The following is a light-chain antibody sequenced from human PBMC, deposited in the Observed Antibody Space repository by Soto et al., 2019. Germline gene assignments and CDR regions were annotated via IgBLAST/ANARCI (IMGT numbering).Light chain of an antibody. CDR3: QQHNAWPLT. CDR2: DAS. Sequence: VLTQSPDPLSLSPGERATLSCRPSQTVRNNYFAWYQQKPGRAPRLLIYDASSRATGIPDRFSGSGAGTDFTLTIIRREQEDFVVDYCQQHNAWPLTFGQGTKVDIK. V-gene: IGKV3D-20*02. CDR1: QTVRNNY. J-gene: IGKJ1*01.